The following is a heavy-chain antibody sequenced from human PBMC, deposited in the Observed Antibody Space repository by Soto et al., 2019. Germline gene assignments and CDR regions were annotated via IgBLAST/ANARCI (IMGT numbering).Heavy chain of an antibody. CDR2: IYWDDGK. V-gene: IGHV2-5*02. J-gene: IGHJ4*02. D-gene: IGHD3-3*01. CDR1: GFSLTTSGVG. Sequence: QITLKESGPTVVKPTEPLTLTCTFSGFSLTTSGVGVGWVRQSPGKAPEWLALIYWDDGKRYSTSLNSRLIITKDTSKNQVVLTMANVDPADTATYYCAHRVLRTVFGLVTTTAIYFDFWGPGTPVVVSS. CDR3: AHRVLRTVFGLVTTTAIYFDF.